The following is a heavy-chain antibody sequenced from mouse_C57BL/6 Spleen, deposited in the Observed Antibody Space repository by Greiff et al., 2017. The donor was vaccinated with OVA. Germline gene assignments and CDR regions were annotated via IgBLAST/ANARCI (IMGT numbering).Heavy chain of an antibody. CDR2: IDPNSGGT. CDR3: AREEGMYYDYDYYAMDY. Sequence: VQLQQPGAELVKPGASVKLSCKASGYTFTSYWMHWVKQRPGRGLEWIGRIDPNSGGTKYNEKFKSKATMTVDKPSITSDMHLSSLTSEYSAVYYCAREEGMYYDYDYYAMDYWGQGTSVTVSS. V-gene: IGHV1-72*01. D-gene: IGHD2-4*01. CDR1: GYTFTSYW. J-gene: IGHJ4*01.